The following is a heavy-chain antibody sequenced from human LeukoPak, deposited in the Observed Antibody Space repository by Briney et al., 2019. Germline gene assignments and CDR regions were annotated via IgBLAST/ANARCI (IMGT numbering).Heavy chain of an antibody. CDR2: IKQDGSEK. CDR1: RFTFSSYW. D-gene: IGHD1-26*01. J-gene: IGHJ4*02. Sequence: GGSLRLSCAASRFTFSSYWMSWVRQAPGKGLEWVANIKQDGSEKYYVDSVKGRFTISRDNAKNSLYLQMNSLRAEDTAVYYCASSGSYWILFDYWGQGTLVTVSS. V-gene: IGHV3-7*01. CDR3: ASSGSYWILFDY.